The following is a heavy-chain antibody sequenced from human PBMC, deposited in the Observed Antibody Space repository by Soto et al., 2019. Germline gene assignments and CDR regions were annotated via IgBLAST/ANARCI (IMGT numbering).Heavy chain of an antibody. J-gene: IGHJ3*01. CDR2: IFHTGTT. CDR1: GDSLSSGGYY. CDR3: ARGLGYDSNGRFLAAFDV. V-gene: IGHV4-31*03. D-gene: IGHD3-22*01. Sequence: QVQLQESGPGLAKPSQTLSLTCTVSGDSLSSGGYYWTWIRQVPGKALAGIGYIFHTGTTFYNPSLKSRVVMSIEKSDNQFSLNLRSVTAADTAVYYCARGLGYDSNGRFLAAFDVWGQGTMVTVSS.